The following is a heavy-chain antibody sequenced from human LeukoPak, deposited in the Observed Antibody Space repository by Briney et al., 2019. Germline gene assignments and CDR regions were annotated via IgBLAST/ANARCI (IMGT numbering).Heavy chain of an antibody. Sequence: SETLSLTCTVSGGSISSYYWSWIRQPPGKGLEWIGYIYYSGSTNYNPSLKSRVTISEDTSKNQFSLKLSSVTAADTAVYYCARWGNRAAAGLYFDYWGQGTLVTVSS. CDR3: ARWGNRAAAGLYFDY. D-gene: IGHD6-13*01. CDR1: GGSISSYY. V-gene: IGHV4-59*01. J-gene: IGHJ4*02. CDR2: IYYSGST.